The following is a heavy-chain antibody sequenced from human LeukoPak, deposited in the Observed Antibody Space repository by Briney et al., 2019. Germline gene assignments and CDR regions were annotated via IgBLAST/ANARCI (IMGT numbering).Heavy chain of an antibody. CDR1: GGSISSSSYY. D-gene: IGHD6-19*01. V-gene: IGHV4-39*01. Sequence: SETLSLTCTVSGGSISSSSYYWGWIRQPPGKGLEWIGSIYYSGSTYYNPSLKSRVTISVDTSKNQFSPKLSSVTAADTAVYYCARSVAGTDYWGQGTLVTVSS. J-gene: IGHJ4*02. CDR3: ARSVAGTDY. CDR2: IYYSGST.